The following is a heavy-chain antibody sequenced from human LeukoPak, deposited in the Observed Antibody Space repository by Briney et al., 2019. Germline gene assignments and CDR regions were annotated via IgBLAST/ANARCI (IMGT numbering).Heavy chain of an antibody. J-gene: IGHJ5*02. CDR3: AKDGHFDPAGWSDP. CDR2: ISGSGGST. V-gene: IGHV3-23*01. CDR1: GFTFSSYA. D-gene: IGHD3-9*01. Sequence: GGSLRLSCAASGFTFSSYAMSWVRQAPGKGLEWVSAISGSGGSTYYADSVKGRFTISRDNSKNTLYLQMNSLRAEDTAVYYCAKDGHFDPAGWSDPWGQGTLVTVSS.